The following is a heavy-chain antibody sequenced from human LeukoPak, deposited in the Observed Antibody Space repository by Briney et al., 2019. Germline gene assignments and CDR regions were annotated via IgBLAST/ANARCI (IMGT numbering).Heavy chain of an antibody. Sequence: SETLSLTCNVSGDYITATNYYWAWIRQPPGKGLEWIASVFYSGTTYYNPSLKSRVTISMDTSRKQISLRLTSVTATDTAIYYCARRSRLYRHETAGYHDSWGQGTLVTVSS. CDR3: ARRSRLYRHETAGYHDS. CDR1: GDYITATNYY. CDR2: VFYSGTT. D-gene: IGHD3-9*01. V-gene: IGHV4-39*01. J-gene: IGHJ4*02.